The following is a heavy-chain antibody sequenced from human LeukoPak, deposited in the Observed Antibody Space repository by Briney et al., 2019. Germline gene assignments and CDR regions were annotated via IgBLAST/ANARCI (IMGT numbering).Heavy chain of an antibody. Sequence: SETLSLTCTVSGGSISSGGYYWSWIRQPPGKGLEWIGYIYHSGSTYYNPSLKSRVTISVDRSKNQFSLKLSSVTAADTAVYYCARWTHTRRYYYYMDVWGKGTTVTVSS. CDR1: GGSISSGGYY. V-gene: IGHV4-30-2*01. J-gene: IGHJ6*03. D-gene: IGHD2-2*02. CDR2: IYHSGST. CDR3: ARWTHTRRYYYYMDV.